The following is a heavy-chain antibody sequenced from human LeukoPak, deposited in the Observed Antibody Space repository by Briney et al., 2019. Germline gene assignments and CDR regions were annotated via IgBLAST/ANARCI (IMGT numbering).Heavy chain of an antibody. V-gene: IGHV3-48*01. CDR2: ISGSSSTI. CDR1: GFTFSSYS. Sequence: PGGSLRLSCAASGFTFSSYSMNWVRQAPGKGLEWVSYISGSSSTIYYADSVKGRFTISRDNAKNSLYLHMNSLRAEDTAVYYCARENHEYSYGSFDYWGQGTLVTVSS. J-gene: IGHJ4*02. D-gene: IGHD5-18*01. CDR3: ARENHEYSYGSFDY.